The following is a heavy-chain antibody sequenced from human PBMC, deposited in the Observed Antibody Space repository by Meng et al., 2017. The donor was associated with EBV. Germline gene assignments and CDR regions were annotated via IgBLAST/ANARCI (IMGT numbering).Heavy chain of an antibody. CDR2: ISAYNGNT. V-gene: IGHV1-18*01. CDR3: ARDGRLYDTPSPFDY. J-gene: IGHJ4*02. D-gene: IGHD3-22*01. Sequence: VPAVQAGGEVTNPGSLVKVSCKASGYTFTIYGISWVQQAPGQGLEWMGWISAYNGNTNYAQKLQGRVTMTTDTSTSTAYMELRSLRSDDTAVYYCARDGRLYDTPSPFDYWGQGTLVTVSS. CDR1: GYTFTIYG.